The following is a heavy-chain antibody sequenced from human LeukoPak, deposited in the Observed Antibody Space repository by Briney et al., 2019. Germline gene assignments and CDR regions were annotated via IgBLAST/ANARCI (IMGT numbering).Heavy chain of an antibody. V-gene: IGHV3-21*01. D-gene: IGHD1-1*01. Sequence: GGSLRLSCAASGFTFSSYSMNWVRQAPGKGLNWVSSISISSIYIYYADSVKGRFTISRDNAKNSLYLQMNSLRAEDTAVYYCARDGTGTTGYYYYYMDVWGKGTTVTVSS. CDR1: GFTFSSYS. CDR2: ISISSIYI. J-gene: IGHJ6*03. CDR3: ARDGTGTTGYYYYYMDV.